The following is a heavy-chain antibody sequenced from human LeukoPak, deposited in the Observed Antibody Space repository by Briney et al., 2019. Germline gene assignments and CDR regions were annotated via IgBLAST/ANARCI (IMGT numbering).Heavy chain of an antibody. Sequence: GGSLRLSCAASGFTVSSNYMSWVRQAPGKGLEWVSSISSSSSYIYYADSVKGRFTISRDNAKNSLYLQMNSLRAEDTAVYYCARGGQWLVLGPNWFDPWGQGTLVTVSS. CDR2: ISSSSSYI. D-gene: IGHD6-19*01. V-gene: IGHV3-21*01. CDR1: GFTVSSNY. J-gene: IGHJ5*02. CDR3: ARGGQWLVLGPNWFDP.